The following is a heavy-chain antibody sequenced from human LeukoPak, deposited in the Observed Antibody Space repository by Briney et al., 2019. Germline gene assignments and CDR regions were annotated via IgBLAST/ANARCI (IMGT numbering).Heavy chain of an antibody. D-gene: IGHD1-26*01. V-gene: IGHV4-39*01. CDR1: GASVSGSPYY. J-gene: IGHJ4*02. CDR3: AKSGGYGIIDY. CDR2: IYSSGST. Sequence: SETLSLTCTVSGASVSGSPYYWGWIRQPPGKGLEWIGSIYSSGSTYYNASLQSRVTISIETSKNQISLRLNSVTAADTAIYYCAKSGGYGIIDYWGQGTLVTVSS.